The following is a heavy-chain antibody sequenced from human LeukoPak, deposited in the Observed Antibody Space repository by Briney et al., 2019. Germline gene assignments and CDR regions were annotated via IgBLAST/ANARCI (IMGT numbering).Heavy chain of an antibody. Sequence: GRSLRLSCAASGFTFDDYAMHWVRQAPGKGLEWVSGISWNSGSIGYADSVKGRFIISRDNAKNSLYLQMNSLRAEDTALYYCAKDTEASGYDPLDYWGQGTLVTVSS. CDR1: GFTFDDYA. CDR3: AKDTEASGYDPLDY. J-gene: IGHJ4*02. CDR2: ISWNSGSI. D-gene: IGHD5-12*01. V-gene: IGHV3-9*01.